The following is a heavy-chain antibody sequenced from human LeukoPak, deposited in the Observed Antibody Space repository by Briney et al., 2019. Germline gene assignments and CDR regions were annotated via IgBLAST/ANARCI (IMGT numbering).Heavy chain of an antibody. V-gene: IGHV4-39*01. J-gene: IGHJ6*03. D-gene: IGHD2-15*01. CDR2: IYYSGST. Sequence: SETLSLTCTVSGGSISSRSYYWGWIRQPPGKGLEWIRIIYYSGSTYSNPSLRSRVTISVDTSKNQFSLKLSSVTAADTAVYYCASYCSGGSCYQYYYYYYMDVWGKGTTVTISS. CDR3: ASYCSGGSCYQYYYYYYMDV. CDR1: GGSISSRSYY.